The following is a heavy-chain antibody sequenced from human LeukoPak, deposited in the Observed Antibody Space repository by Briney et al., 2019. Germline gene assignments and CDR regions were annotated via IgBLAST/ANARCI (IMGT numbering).Heavy chain of an antibody. J-gene: IGHJ5*02. CDR3: ARGRYYYGAGFDP. Sequence: GGSLRLSCAASGFTFSSYWMHWVRQAPGKGLVWVSRIQSDGSSTFYADSVKGRFTISRDNAKNTLYLQMNSLRVEDTAVYYCARGRYYYGAGFDPWGQGTLVTVSS. D-gene: IGHD3-10*01. V-gene: IGHV3-74*01. CDR1: GFTFSSYW. CDR2: IQSDGSST.